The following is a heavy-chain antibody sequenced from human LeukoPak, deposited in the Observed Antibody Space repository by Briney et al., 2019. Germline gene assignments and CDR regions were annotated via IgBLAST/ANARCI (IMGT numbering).Heavy chain of an antibody. J-gene: IGHJ4*02. CDR3: ARVGSNNEVDY. CDR2: INAGNGNT. V-gene: IGHV1-3*01. D-gene: IGHD2/OR15-2a*01. CDR1: GYTFTSYA. Sequence: ASVKVSCKASGYTFTSYAMHWVRQAPGQRLEWMGWINAGNGNTKYSQKFQGRVTMTRDMSTSTVYMELSSLRSEDTAVYYCARVGSNNEVDYWGQGTLVTVSS.